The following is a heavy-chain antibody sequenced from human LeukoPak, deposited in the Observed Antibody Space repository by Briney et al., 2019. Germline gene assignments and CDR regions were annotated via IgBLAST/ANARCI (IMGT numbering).Heavy chain of an antibody. CDR1: GFTFSSYA. D-gene: IGHD6-13*01. CDR2: ISGSGGST. V-gene: IGHV3-23*01. CDR3: AKPGSWYPTPYYFDY. Sequence: PGGSLRLSCAASGFTFSSYAMSWVRQAPGKGLEWVSAISGSGGSTYYADSVKGRFTISRDNSKNTLYLQMNSLRAEDTAVYYCAKPGSWYPTPYYFDYWGQGTLVTVSS. J-gene: IGHJ4*02.